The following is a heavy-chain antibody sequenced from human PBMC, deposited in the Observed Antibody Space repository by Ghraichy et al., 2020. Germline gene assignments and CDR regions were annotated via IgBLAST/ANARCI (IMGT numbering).Heavy chain of an antibody. D-gene: IGHD3-3*01. CDR1: GFTFSKFH. CDR2: ISNCSTDI. V-gene: IGHV3-21*01. Sequence: GGSLRLSCAASGFTFSKFHMNWVRQAPGKGLEWISSISNCSTDIYYADSVKGRFTVSRDNTKNLLYLEMNSPRAEDTAIYYCARVNGVLRFLEWRIVDYYYFGMDVWGQGTTVTVSS. J-gene: IGHJ6*02. CDR3: ARVNGVLRFLEWRIVDYYYFGMDV.